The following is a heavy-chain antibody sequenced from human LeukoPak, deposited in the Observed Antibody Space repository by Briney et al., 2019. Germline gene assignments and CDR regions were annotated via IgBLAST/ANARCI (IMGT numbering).Heavy chain of an antibody. CDR2: INHSGTT. J-gene: IGHJ6*04. V-gene: IGHV4-34*01. Sequence: PSETLSLTCAVYGGSFSDYYWNSLPQPPGKRVEAIGEINHSGTTNYNPSLKSRVTISVDTSKNQFSLRLSAVAAADTAVYRCARGLRLPSRSAPAVPHVWAKGTTVTVSA. D-gene: IGHD2-2*01. CDR1: GGSFSDYY. CDR3: ARGLRLPSRSAPAVPHV.